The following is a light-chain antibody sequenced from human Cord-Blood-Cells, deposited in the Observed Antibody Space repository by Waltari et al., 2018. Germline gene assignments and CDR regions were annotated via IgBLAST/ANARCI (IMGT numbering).Light chain of an antibody. Sequence: DIQMTQSPSPLSASVGDRVTITCRGSQRISSWLAWYQQKPGKARKLLIYDASSLESGVPSRCSGSGSGTEFTLTISSLQPDDFATYYCKQYNSYYTCGQGTKLEIK. V-gene: IGKV1-5*01. J-gene: IGKJ2*01. CDR3: KQYNSYYT. CDR1: QRISSW. CDR2: DAS.